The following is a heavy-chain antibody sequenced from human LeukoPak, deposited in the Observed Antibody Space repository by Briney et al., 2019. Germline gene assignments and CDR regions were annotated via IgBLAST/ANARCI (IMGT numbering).Heavy chain of an antibody. CDR1: GGSISSGSYY. V-gene: IGHV4-61*02. CDR2: IYTSGST. Sequence: SQTLSLTCTVSGGSISSGSYYWSWIRQPARKGLEWIGRIYTSGSTNYNPSLKSRVTISVDTSKNQFSLKLSSATAADTAVYYCARDPGDYDSSGLLDYWGQGTLVTVSS. J-gene: IGHJ4*02. D-gene: IGHD3-22*01. CDR3: ARDPGDYDSSGLLDY.